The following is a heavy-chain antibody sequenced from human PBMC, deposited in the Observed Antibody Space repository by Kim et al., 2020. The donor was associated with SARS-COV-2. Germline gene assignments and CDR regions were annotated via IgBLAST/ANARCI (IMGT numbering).Heavy chain of an antibody. CDR3: AKDLKMQWLAYYYYYYGMDV. Sequence: GGSLRLSCAASGFTFSSYGMHWVRQAPGKGLEWVALISYDGSNKYYADSVKGRFTISRDNSKKTLYLQMNSLRAEDTAVFYCAKDLKMQWLAYYYYYYGMDVWGQGTTVTVAS. D-gene: IGHD6-19*01. CDR2: ISYDGSNK. J-gene: IGHJ6*01. V-gene: IGHV3-30*18. CDR1: GFTFSSYG.